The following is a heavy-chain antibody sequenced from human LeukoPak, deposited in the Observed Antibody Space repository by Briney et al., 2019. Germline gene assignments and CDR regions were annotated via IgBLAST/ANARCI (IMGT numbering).Heavy chain of an antibody. J-gene: IGHJ4*02. CDR1: GGSFSGYY. D-gene: IGHD3-16*01. CDR3: ARASKGEQDGLIGGFDY. CDR2: INHSGST. Sequence: PSETLSLTCAVYGGSFSGYYWSWIRQPPGKGLEWIGEINHSGSTNYNPSLKSRVTISVDTSKNQFYLKLSSVTAADTAVYYCARASKGEQDGLIGGFDYWGQGTLVTVSS. V-gene: IGHV4-34*01.